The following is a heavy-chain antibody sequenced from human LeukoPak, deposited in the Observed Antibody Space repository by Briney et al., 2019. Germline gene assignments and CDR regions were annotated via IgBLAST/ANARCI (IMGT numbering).Heavy chain of an antibody. CDR2: IGGSGGST. CDR1: GFTFSSYA. V-gene: IGHV3-23*01. Sequence: GGSLRLSGAASGFTFSSYAMSWVRQAPGRGLEWVSAIGGSGGSTYYADSVKGRFTVSRDDSKNTLYLQVNSLRAEDTAIYYCAKGRTSDYWGQGTLVTVSS. J-gene: IGHJ4*02. CDR3: AKGRTSDY.